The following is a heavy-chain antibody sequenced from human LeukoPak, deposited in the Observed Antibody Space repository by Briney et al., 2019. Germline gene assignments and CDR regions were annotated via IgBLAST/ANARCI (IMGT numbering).Heavy chain of an antibody. J-gene: IGHJ4*02. CDR1: GGSFSGYY. CDR3: ATGLLGTVTTSGVDY. Sequence: PSETLSLTCAVYGGSFSGYYWSWIRQPPGKGLEWIGEINHSGSTNYNPSLKSRVTISVDTSKNQFSLKLSSVTAEDTAVYYCATGLLGTVTTSGVDYWGQGTLVTVSS. D-gene: IGHD4-17*01. V-gene: IGHV4-34*01. CDR2: INHSGST.